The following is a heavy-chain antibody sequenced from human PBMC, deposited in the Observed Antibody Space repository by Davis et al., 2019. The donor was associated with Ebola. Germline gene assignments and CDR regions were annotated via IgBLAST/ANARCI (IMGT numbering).Heavy chain of an antibody. D-gene: IGHD2-8*01. Sequence: PSETLSLTCTVSGGSISSGDYYWSWIRQPPGKGLEWIGYIYYSGSTYYNPSLKSRVTISVDTSKNQFSLKLSSVTAADTAVYYCARDRANGVCEFDYWGQGTLVTVSS. V-gene: IGHV4-30-4*01. CDR2: IYYSGST. J-gene: IGHJ4*02. CDR3: ARDRANGVCEFDY. CDR1: GGSISSGDYY.